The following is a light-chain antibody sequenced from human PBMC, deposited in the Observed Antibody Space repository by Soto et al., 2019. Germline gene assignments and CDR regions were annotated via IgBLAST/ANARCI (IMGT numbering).Light chain of an antibody. Sequence: DMHITHARSSVSASIGYSVPIICRASQGISSWLAWYQQKPGKAPKLLIYAASSLQSGVPSRFSGSGSGTDFTLTISSLQPEDFATYYCQQSYSTPPITFGQGTRLEIK. CDR2: AAS. V-gene: IGKV1-12*01. CDR3: QQSYSTPPIT. J-gene: IGKJ5*01. CDR1: QGISSW.